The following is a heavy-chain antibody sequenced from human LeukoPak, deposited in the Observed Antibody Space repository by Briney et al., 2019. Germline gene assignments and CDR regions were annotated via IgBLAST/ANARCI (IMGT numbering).Heavy chain of an antibody. J-gene: IGHJ5*02. CDR3: ARHAPNTIFGVGWFDP. CDR1: GGSISSSSYY. Sequence: SETLSLTCTVSGGSISSSSYYWGWIRQPPGKGLEWIGSIYYSGSTYYNPSLKSRVTISVDTSKNQFSLKLSSVTAADTAVYYCARHAPNTIFGVGWFDPWGQGTLVTVSS. D-gene: IGHD3-3*01. V-gene: IGHV4-39*01. CDR2: IYYSGST.